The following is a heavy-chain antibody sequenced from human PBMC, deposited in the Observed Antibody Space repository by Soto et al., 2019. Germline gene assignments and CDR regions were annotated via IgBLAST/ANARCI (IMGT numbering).Heavy chain of an antibody. CDR1: GGTFSSYT. CDR3: AREKYGDGYFDY. J-gene: IGHJ4*02. D-gene: IGHD4-17*01. Sequence: SVKVSCKASGGTFSSYTISWVRHAPGQGLEWMGRIIPILGIANYAQKFQGRVTITADKSTSTAYMELSSLRSEDTAVYYCAREKYGDGYFDYWGQGTLVTVSS. CDR2: IIPILGIA. V-gene: IGHV1-69*04.